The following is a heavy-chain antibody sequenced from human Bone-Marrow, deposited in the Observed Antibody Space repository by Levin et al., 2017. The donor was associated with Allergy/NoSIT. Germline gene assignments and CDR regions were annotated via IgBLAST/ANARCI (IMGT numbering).Heavy chain of an antibody. CDR3: ATSGSSSWEYFNH. Sequence: SVKVSCKASGDIFGSSDMSWVRQAPGQGLEWMGGIIPKFGTTNNAQKFQGRVTITADESTSTAYMELRSLRSEDTAVYYCATSGSSSWEYFNHWGQGTLVTVSS. D-gene: IGHD2-2*01. CDR2: IIPKFGTT. J-gene: IGHJ1*01. CDR1: GDIFGSSD. V-gene: IGHV1-69*13.